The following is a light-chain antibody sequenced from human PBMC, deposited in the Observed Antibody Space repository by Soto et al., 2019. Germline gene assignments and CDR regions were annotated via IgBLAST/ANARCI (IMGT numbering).Light chain of an antibody. Sequence: DIQMTQSPSTLSAYVGDRVTITCRASQSISSWLAWYQQKPGKAPKVLIYDASTLQSGVPSRFSGGGSGTEFTLTITSLQPDYFATYYCQEYTTYSRTFGQGTKVEVK. CDR1: QSISSW. V-gene: IGKV1-5*01. CDR3: QEYTTYSRT. CDR2: DAS. J-gene: IGKJ1*01.